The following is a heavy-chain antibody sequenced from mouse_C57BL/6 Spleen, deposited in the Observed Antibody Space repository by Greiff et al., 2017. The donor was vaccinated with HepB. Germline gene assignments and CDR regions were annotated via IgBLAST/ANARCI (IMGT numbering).Heavy chain of an antibody. CDR3: AIITTDRNWYFDV. V-gene: IGHV1-82*01. J-gene: IGHJ1*03. D-gene: IGHD1-1*01. CDR2: IYPGDGDT. Sequence: VKLVESGPELVKPGASVKISCKASGYAFSSSWMNWVKQRPGKGLEWIGRIYPGDGDTNYNGKFKGKATLTADKSSSTAYMQLSSLTSEDSAVYFCAIITTDRNWYFDVWGTGTTVTVSS. CDR1: GYAFSSSW.